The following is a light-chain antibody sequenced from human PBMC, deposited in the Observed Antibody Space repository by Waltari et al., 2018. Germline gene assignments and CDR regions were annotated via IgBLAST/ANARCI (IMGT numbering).Light chain of an antibody. CDR2: GGS. CDR3: VQAIAFPFT. Sequence: DIVMTQTPLSLPITPGEPASISCRSSQSLLHSNGNTYLHWYLQKPGQSPQLLIYGGSNRASGVPDRFSGSRSGTDFTLKISKVVAEDVGVYYCVQAIAFPFTFGPWTKLDIK. V-gene: IGKV2-40*01. CDR1: QSLLHSNGNTY. J-gene: IGKJ3*01.